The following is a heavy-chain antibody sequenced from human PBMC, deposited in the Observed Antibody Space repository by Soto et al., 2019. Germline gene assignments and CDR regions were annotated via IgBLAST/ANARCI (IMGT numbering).Heavy chain of an antibody. V-gene: IGHV5-51*01. J-gene: IGHJ5*02. CDR1: GYSFTSYW. CDR2: IYPGDSDT. D-gene: IGHD3-22*01. CDR3: ARRNSRPMIVVERNWFDP. Sequence: ESLKISCKGSGYSFTSYWIGWVRQMPGKGLEWMGIIYPGDSDTRYSPSFQGQVTISADKSISTAYLQWSSLKASDTAMYYCARRNSRPMIVVERNWFDPWGQGTLVTVSS.